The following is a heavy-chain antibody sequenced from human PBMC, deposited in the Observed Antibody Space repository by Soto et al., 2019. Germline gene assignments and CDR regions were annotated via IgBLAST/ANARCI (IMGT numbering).Heavy chain of an antibody. J-gene: IGHJ4*02. V-gene: IGHV4-34*01. CDR3: ARGKRHIVVAWIAY. Sequence: PSETLSLTCAVYGGSFSGYYWTWIRQPPGKGLEWIGEINHSGSTNYNPSLKSRVTISVDTSKNQFSLKLTSVTAADTAVYYCARGKRHIVVAWIAYWGQGALVTVSS. CDR1: GGSFSGYY. D-gene: IGHD2-2*01. CDR2: INHSGST.